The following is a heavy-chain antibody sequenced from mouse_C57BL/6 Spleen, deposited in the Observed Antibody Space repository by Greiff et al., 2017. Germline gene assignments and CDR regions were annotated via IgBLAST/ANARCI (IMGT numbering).Heavy chain of an antibody. CDR2: IYPGSGNT. V-gene: IGHV1-76*01. Sequence: VQLQQSGAELVRPGASVKLSCKASGYTFTDYYINWVKQRPGQGLEWIARIYPGSGNTYYNEKLKGKATLTAEKSSSTAYMQPSSLTSEDSAVYFCAREGGYYVAMDYWGQGTSVTVSS. CDR3: AREGGYYVAMDY. CDR1: GYTFTDYY. J-gene: IGHJ4*01. D-gene: IGHD2-3*01.